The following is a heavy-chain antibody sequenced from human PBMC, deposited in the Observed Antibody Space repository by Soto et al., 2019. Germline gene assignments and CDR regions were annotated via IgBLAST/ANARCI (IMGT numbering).Heavy chain of an antibody. D-gene: IGHD6-6*01. CDR1: GGSVSSGSYY. CDR3: ASMTSIAAKGGVYNWFDP. Sequence: SETLSLTCTVSGGSVSSGSYYWSWIRQPPGKGLEWIGYIYYSGSTNYNPSLKSRVTISVDTSKNQFSLKLSSVTAADTAVYYCASMTSIAAKGGVYNWFDPWGQGTLVTVSS. J-gene: IGHJ5*02. V-gene: IGHV4-61*01. CDR2: IYYSGST.